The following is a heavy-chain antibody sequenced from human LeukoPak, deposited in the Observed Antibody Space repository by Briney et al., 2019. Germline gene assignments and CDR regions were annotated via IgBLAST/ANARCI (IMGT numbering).Heavy chain of an antibody. D-gene: IGHD2-15*01. CDR1: GFTFSSYS. V-gene: IGHV3-21*01. Sequence: GGSLRLSCAASGFTFSSYSMNWVRQAPGKGLEWVSSISSSSSYIYYADSVKGRFTISRDNAKNSLYLQMNSLRAEDTAVYYCARRPCSGCSCLGFDYWRQGTLVTVSS. CDR3: ARRPCSGCSCLGFDY. CDR2: ISSSSSYI. J-gene: IGHJ4*02.